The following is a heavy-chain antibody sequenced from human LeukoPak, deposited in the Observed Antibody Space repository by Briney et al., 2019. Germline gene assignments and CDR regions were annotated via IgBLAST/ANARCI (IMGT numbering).Heavy chain of an antibody. J-gene: IGHJ3*02. CDR2: INPNSGGT. CDR1: GYTFTGYY. V-gene: IGHV1-2*02. CDR3: ARGLGSHDAFDI. D-gene: IGHD3-16*01. Sequence: ASVKVSCKASGYTFTGYYMHWVRQAPGQGLEWMGWINPNSGGTNYAQKFQGRVTMTRDTSIGTAYMELSRLRSDDTAVYYCARGLGSHDAFDIWGQGTMVTVSS.